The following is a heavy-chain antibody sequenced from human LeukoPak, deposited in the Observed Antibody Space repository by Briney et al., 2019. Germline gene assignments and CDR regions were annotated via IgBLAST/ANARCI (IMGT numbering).Heavy chain of an antibody. D-gene: IGHD5-18*01. J-gene: IGHJ4*02. CDR1: GFTFSVYA. CDR3: ARDTYPPQLIDH. Sequence: PGGSLGLSCAASGFTFSVYAMNWVRQAPGKGLEWVSYINSESTGILYAGSVKGRFTISRDLAKNSVYLQMNSLRAEDTAVYYCARDTYPPQLIDHWGQGALVSVSS. CDR2: INSESTGI. V-gene: IGHV3-48*04.